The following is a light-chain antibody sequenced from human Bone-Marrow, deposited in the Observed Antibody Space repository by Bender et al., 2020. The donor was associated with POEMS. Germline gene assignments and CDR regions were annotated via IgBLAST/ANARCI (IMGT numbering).Light chain of an antibody. CDR2: DVS. CDR3: CSYAGTSSWV. V-gene: IGLV2-14*03. Sequence: QSALTQPASVSGSPGQSITISCTGTRSDVGAYNYVSWYQHHPGKAPKLIIFDVSGRPSGVPDRFSGSKSGSTASLTISGLQAEDEADYYCCSYAGTSSWVFGGGTKLTVL. J-gene: IGLJ3*02. CDR1: RSDVGAYNY.